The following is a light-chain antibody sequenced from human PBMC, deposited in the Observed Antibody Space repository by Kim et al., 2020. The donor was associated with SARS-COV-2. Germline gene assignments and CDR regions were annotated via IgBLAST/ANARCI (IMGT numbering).Light chain of an antibody. J-gene: IGLJ2*01. CDR2: GKN. Sequence: LGQTVRITCQGDSLRIYYASWYQQKPGHAPVLVIYGKNNRPSGIPDRFSGSSSENTASLTITGAQAEDEADYYCNSRDSSGNHVVFGGGIQLTVL. CDR1: SLRIYY. CDR3: NSRDSSGNHVV. V-gene: IGLV3-19*01.